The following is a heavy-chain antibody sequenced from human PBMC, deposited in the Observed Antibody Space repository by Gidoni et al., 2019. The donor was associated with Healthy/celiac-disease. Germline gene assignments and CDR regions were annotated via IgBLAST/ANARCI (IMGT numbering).Heavy chain of an antibody. J-gene: IGHJ4*02. V-gene: IGHV3-7*05. CDR1: GFTFCSYW. CDR3: ARTRYYYDSSGNDY. CDR2: IKQDGSEK. D-gene: IGHD3-22*01. Sequence: EVQLVASGGGLVQPGGSLSLSCAASGFTFCSYWMSWVREAPGKGLEWVANIKQDGSEKYYVDSVKGRFTISRDNAKNSLYLQMNSLRAEDTAVYYCARTRYYYDSSGNDYWGQGTLVTVSS.